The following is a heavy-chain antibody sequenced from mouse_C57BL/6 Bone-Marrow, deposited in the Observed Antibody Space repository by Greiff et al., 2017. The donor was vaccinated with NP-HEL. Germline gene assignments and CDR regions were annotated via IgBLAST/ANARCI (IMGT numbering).Heavy chain of an antibody. CDR3: AYGYDKSWFAY. Sequence: EVNLVESGGGLVKPGGSLKLSCAASGFTFSSYAMSWVRQTPEKRLEWVATISDGGSYTYYPDNVKGRFTISRDNAKNNLYLQMSHLKSEDTAMYYCAYGYDKSWFAYWGQGTLVTVSA. V-gene: IGHV5-4*03. CDR2: ISDGGSYT. J-gene: IGHJ3*01. CDR1: GFTFSSYA. D-gene: IGHD2-2*01.